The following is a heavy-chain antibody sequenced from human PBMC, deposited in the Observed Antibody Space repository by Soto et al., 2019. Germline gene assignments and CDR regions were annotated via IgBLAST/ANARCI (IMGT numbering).Heavy chain of an antibody. CDR3: TRSHYYYDAMDV. J-gene: IGHJ6*02. Sequence: EVQLVESEGGLVQPGRSLGLSCTASGFTYDDYAMHWVQQAPGRGLEWVSGISWNSATIGYADSVKGRFTISRDNAKSSLYLQMNSLRTVDTALYYCTRSHYYYDAMDVWGQGTTVTVSS. V-gene: IGHV3-9*01. CDR2: ISWNSATI. CDR1: GFTYDDYA.